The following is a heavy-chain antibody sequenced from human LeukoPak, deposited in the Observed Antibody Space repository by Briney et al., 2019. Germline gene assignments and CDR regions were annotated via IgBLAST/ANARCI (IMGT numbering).Heavy chain of an antibody. CDR1: GYTFTSYD. CDR3: ARYRIAAAGTGWFDP. D-gene: IGHD6-13*01. J-gene: IGHJ5*02. V-gene: IGHV1-8*01. Sequence: GASVKVSCKASGYTFTSYDINWVRQATGQGLEWMGWMNPSGGSTNYAQKFQGRVTMTRDTSTSTVYMELSSLGSEDTAVYYCARYRIAAAGTGWFDPWGQGTLVTVSS. CDR2: MNPSGGST.